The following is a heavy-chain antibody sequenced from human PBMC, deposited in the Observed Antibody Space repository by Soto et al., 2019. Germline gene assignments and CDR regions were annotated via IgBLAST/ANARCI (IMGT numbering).Heavy chain of an antibody. CDR1: SGSISSGGYS. Sequence: QLQLQESGSGLVKPSQTLSLTCAVSSGSISSGGYSWSWIRQSPGKGLEWIGYISHSGSTYYNPSLKSRVTISVDRSKNQFSLKLSSVTAADTAVYYCASGSHVPHYWGQGTLVTFSS. CDR3: ASGSHVPHY. CDR2: ISHSGST. D-gene: IGHD6-6*01. V-gene: IGHV4-30-2*06. J-gene: IGHJ4*02.